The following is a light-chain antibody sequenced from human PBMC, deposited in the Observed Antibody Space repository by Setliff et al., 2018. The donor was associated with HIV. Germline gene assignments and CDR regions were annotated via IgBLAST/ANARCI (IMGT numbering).Light chain of an antibody. CDR3: KSYAASSTPYV. J-gene: IGLJ1*01. CDR2: DVS. V-gene: IGLV2-14*01. Sequence: QSVLAQPASVSGSPGQSITISCTGTSGDVGGYNYVSWYQQHPGKAPKLIIYDVSDRPSGVSRRFSGSKSGNTASLTISGLQAEDEADYYCKSYAASSTPYVFGTGTKVTVL. CDR1: SGDVGGYNY.